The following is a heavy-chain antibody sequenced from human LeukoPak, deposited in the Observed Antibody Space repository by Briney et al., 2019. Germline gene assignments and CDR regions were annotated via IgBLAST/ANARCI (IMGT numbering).Heavy chain of an antibody. J-gene: IGHJ4*02. V-gene: IGHV3-33*01. D-gene: IGHD6-13*01. CDR2: IWNDGSET. CDR1: GFIFSNYG. CDR3: ARDMGRAWYGPPDY. Sequence: GGSLRLSCAASGFIFSNYGMHWVRQAPGKRLEWVAVIWNDGSETFHAGSVKGRFRIARDNSKNTLYLQMNSLRAEDTAVYFCARDMGRAWYGPPDYWGQGTLVTVSS.